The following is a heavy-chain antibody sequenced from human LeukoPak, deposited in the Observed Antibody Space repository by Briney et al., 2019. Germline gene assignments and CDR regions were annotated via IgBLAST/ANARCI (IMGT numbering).Heavy chain of an antibody. Sequence: PGGSLRLSCAASGFTFSNTWMSWVRQAPGKGLEWVAVIWYDGGTKAYADSVKGRFTISRDNSNNTLYLEMNSLRAEDTAVYYCVRRGYSAYTKQGIFDYWGQGTLVTVSS. CDR2: IWYDGGTK. V-gene: IGHV3-33*08. J-gene: IGHJ4*02. CDR1: GFTFSNTW. D-gene: IGHD5-12*01. CDR3: VRRGYSAYTKQGIFDY.